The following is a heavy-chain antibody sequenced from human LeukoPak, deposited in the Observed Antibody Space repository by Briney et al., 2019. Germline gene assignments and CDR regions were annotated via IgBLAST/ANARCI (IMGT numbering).Heavy chain of an antibody. CDR2: IYYTGT. D-gene: IGHD3-9*01. CDR3: ARAPPDYDILTGYDY. Sequence: SETLSLTCTVSGGSVTDYYWSWIRQSPGKGLEWIGYIYYTGTSYNPSLKSRVTISADTSKNQFSLKLSSVTAADTAVYYCARAPPDYDILTGYDYWGQGTLVTVSS. J-gene: IGHJ4*02. V-gene: IGHV4-59*02. CDR1: GGSVTDYY.